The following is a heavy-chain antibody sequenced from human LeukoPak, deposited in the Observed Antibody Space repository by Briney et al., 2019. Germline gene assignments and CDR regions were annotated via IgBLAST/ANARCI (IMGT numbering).Heavy chain of an antibody. CDR1: GFTFSSYA. J-gene: IGHJ6*03. V-gene: IGHV3-30-3*01. CDR2: ISYDGSNK. D-gene: IGHD6-13*01. CDR3: ARGDHSSSWYGGGLGYYYYMDV. Sequence: GRSLRLSCAASGFTFSSYAMHWVRQAPGKGLEWVAVISYDGSNKYYADSVKGRFTISRDNSKNTLYLQMNSLRAEDTAVYYCARGDHSSSWYGGGLGYYYYMDVWGKGTTVTVSS.